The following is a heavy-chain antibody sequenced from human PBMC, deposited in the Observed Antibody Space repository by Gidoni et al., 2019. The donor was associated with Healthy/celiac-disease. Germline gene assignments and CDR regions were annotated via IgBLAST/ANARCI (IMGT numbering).Heavy chain of an antibody. CDR2: INHSGST. CDR3: ARDGIYYDYVWGSYRPGFDY. CDR1: GGSFSGYS. J-gene: IGHJ4*02. D-gene: IGHD3-16*02. V-gene: IGHV4-34*01. Sequence: QVQLQQWGAGLLKPSETLSLTCAVYGGSFSGYSWSWIRQPPGKGLEWIGEINHSGSTNYNPSLKSRVTISVDTSKNQFSLKLSSVTAADTAVYYCARDGIYYDYVWGSYRPGFDYWGQGTLVTVSS.